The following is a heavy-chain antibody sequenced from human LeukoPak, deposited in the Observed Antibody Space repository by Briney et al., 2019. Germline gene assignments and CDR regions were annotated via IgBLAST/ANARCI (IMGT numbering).Heavy chain of an antibody. V-gene: IGHV3-30*18. J-gene: IGHJ6*02. Sequence: GGSLRLSCAASGFTFSSYGMHWVRQAPGKGLEWVAVISHDGSNKYYADSMKGRFTISRDNSKNTLYLQMNSLRAEDTAVYYCAKDQGVVVARTDPSYYYGMDVWGQGTTVTVSS. CDR2: ISHDGSNK. D-gene: IGHD2-15*01. CDR3: AKDQGVVVARTDPSYYYGMDV. CDR1: GFTFSSYG.